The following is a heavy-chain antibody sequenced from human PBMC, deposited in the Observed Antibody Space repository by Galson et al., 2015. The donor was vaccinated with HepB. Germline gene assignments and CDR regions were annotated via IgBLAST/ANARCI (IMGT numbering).Heavy chain of an antibody. CDR2: IYQSGTT. Sequence: LSLTCAVSGGPITTAHWWNWVRQPPGKGLEWLGQIYQSGTTDYNPSVKSRVTISVDKSKNQFSLNLNSVTAADTAVYYCARRIAVAGPLGAFDIWGQGTVVSVSP. V-gene: IGHV4-4*02. CDR3: ARRIAVAGPLGAFDI. CDR1: GGPITTAHW. J-gene: IGHJ3*02. D-gene: IGHD6-19*01.